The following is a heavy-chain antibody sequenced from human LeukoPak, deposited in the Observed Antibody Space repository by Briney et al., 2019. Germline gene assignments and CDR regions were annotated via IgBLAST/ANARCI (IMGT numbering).Heavy chain of an antibody. Sequence: SETLSLTCTVSGGSISSYYWSWIRQPPGKGLEWIGYIYYSGSTNYNPSLKSRVTISVNTSKNQFSLKLSSVTAADTAVYYCARGGYDSYYFDYWGQGTLVTVSS. J-gene: IGHJ4*02. CDR2: IYYSGST. CDR1: GGSISSYY. CDR3: ARGGYDSYYFDY. D-gene: IGHD5-12*01. V-gene: IGHV4-59*01.